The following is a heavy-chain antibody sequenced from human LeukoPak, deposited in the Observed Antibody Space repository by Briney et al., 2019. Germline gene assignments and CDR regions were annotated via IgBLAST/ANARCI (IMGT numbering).Heavy chain of an antibody. CDR1: GYTFNGYY. CDR2: INPNSGGT. V-gene: IGHV1-2*06. D-gene: IGHD2-2*01. CDR3: ARHPLGYCSSTSCYAWEN. Sequence: ASVKVSCKASGYTFNGYYMHWVRQAPGQGLEWMGRINPNSGGTNYAQKFQGRVTMTRDTSISTAYMELSRLRSDDTAVYYCARHPLGYCSSTSCYAWENWGQGTLVTVSS. J-gene: IGHJ4*02.